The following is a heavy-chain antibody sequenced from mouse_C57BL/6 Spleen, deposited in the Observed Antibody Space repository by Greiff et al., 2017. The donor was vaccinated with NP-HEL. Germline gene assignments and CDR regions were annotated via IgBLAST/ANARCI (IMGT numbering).Heavy chain of an antibody. D-gene: IGHD2-4*01. V-gene: IGHV6-3*01. J-gene: IGHJ2*01. Sequence: EVQVVESGGGLVQPGGSMKLSCVASGFTFSNYWMNWVRQSPEKGLEWVAQIRLKSDNYATHYAESVKGRFTISRDDSKSSVYLQMNNLRAEDTGIYYCTGDDYGVYFDYWGQGTTLTVSS. CDR2: IRLKSDNYAT. CDR1: GFTFSNYW. CDR3: TGDDYGVYFDY.